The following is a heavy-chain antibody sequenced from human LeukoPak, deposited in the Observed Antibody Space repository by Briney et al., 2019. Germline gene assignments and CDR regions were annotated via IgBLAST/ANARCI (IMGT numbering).Heavy chain of an antibody. CDR2: ISSTSSTI. J-gene: IGHJ4*02. D-gene: IGHD3-22*01. CDR1: GFTFSGYT. CDR3: ARGASSAYYVDY. V-gene: IGHV3-48*04. Sequence: GGSLRLSCAASGFTFSGYTMNWVRQAPGKGLEWISYISSTSSTIYYADSVKGRFSISRDNAKNTVDLQMNSLRAEDTAVYYCARGASSAYYVDYWGQGTLVSVSS.